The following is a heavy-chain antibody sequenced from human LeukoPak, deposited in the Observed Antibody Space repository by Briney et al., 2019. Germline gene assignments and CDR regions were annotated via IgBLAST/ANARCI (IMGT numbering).Heavy chain of an antibody. Sequence: PGGSLRLSCAASGFTFSSYAMSWVRQAPGKGLEWVSAISGSGGSTYYADSVKGRFTISRDNSKNTLYLQMNSLRAEDTAVYYCAKQAVAGGYYYYYMDVWGKGTTVTVSS. J-gene: IGHJ6*03. D-gene: IGHD6-19*01. CDR1: GFTFSSYA. V-gene: IGHV3-23*01. CDR3: AKQAVAGGYYYYYMDV. CDR2: ISGSGGST.